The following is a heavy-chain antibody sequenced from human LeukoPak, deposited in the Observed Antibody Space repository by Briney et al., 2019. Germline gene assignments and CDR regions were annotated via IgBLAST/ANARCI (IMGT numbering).Heavy chain of an antibody. V-gene: IGHV3-53*05. CDR1: GFTVSFNY. D-gene: IGHD1/OR15-1a*01. CDR2: IYSGGST. Sequence: GGSLRLSCAASGFTVSFNYMSWVRQAPGKGLEWISVIYSGGSTYYADSVKGRFTISRDDSKNTLYLQMNSLRAEDTAIYYCARAPWRTYPYYYMEVWGKGTTVTVSS. CDR3: ARAPWRTYPYYYMEV. J-gene: IGHJ6*03.